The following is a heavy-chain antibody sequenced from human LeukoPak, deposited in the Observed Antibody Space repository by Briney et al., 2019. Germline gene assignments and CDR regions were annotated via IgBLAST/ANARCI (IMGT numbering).Heavy chain of an antibody. J-gene: IGHJ6*02. CDR2: ISYDGSNK. Sequence: GGSLRLSCAASGFTFSSYAMQGVRQAPGKGLEWGAVISYDGSNKYYADSVKGRFTISRDNSKNTLYLQMNSLRAEDTAVYYCATLGSEDGMDVWGQGTTVTVSS. CDR3: ATLGSEDGMDV. CDR1: GFTFSSYA. D-gene: IGHD5-12*01. V-gene: IGHV3-30*04.